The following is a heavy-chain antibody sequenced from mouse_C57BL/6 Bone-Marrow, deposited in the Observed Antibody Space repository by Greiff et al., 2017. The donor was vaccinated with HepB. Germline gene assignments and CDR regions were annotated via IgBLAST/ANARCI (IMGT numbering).Heavy chain of an antibody. V-gene: IGHV1-59*01. Sequence: QVQLQQPGAELVRPGTSVKLSCKASGYTFTSYWMHWVKQRPGQGLEWMGVIDPSDSYTNNNQKLKGKATLTVDTSSGTAYMQLSSLSSEDSAVYYCARSSGYYYGSSWFAYWGQGTLVTVSA. CDR3: ARSSGYYYGSSWFAY. D-gene: IGHD1-1*01. J-gene: IGHJ3*01. CDR1: GYTFTSYW. CDR2: IDPSDSYT.